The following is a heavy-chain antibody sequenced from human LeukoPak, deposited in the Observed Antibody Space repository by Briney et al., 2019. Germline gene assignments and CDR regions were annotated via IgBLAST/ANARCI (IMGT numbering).Heavy chain of an antibody. J-gene: IGHJ4*01. CDR2: IYYSGST. V-gene: IGHV4-30-4*08. CDR1: GGSISSGDYY. CDR3: ARVLSVDYDFRSGYYQTPSFFLY. D-gene: IGHD3-3*01. Sequence: PSETLSLTCTVSGGSISSGDYYWSWIRQPPGKGLEWIGYIYYSGSTYYNPSLKSRVTISVDTSKNQFSLKLSSVTAADTAVYYSARVLSVDYDFRSGYYQTPSFFLYWGHGTLVTVSS.